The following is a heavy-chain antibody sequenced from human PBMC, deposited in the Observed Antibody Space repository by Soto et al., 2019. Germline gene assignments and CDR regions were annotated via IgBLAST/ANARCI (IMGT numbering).Heavy chain of an antibody. D-gene: IGHD3-3*01. CDR1: GGSISSGGYY. CDR2: MYYSGTT. Sequence: LSLTCTVSGGSISSGGYYWSWIRQHPGKGLEWIGYMYYSGTTYYNPSLKSRVTISVDTSKNQFSLKLSSVTAEDTAVYYCARGPGITIFGVVIPTFDYWGQGTPVTVSS. CDR3: ARGPGITIFGVVIPTFDY. V-gene: IGHV4-31*03. J-gene: IGHJ4*02.